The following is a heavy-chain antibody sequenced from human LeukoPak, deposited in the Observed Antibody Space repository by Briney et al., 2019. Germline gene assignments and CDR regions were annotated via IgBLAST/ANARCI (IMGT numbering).Heavy chain of an antibody. J-gene: IGHJ5*02. V-gene: IGHV3-66*02. CDR3: ARGQYYDFWSGYEYNWFDP. D-gene: IGHD3-3*01. Sequence: PGGSLRLSSAASGFTVSSNYMSWVRQAPGKGLEWVSVIYSGGSTYYADSVKGRFTISRDNSKNTLYLQMNSLRAEDTAVYYCARGQYYDFWSGYEYNWFDPWGQGTLVTVSS. CDR1: GFTVSSNY. CDR2: IYSGGST.